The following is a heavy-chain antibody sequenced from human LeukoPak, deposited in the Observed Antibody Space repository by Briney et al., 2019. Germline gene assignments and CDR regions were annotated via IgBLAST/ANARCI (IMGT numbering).Heavy chain of an antibody. J-gene: IGHJ5*02. Sequence: GGSLRLSCAASGFTFSMYWMYWVRQAPGKGLEWVAVISYDGSNKYYADSVKGRFTISRDDSKNTLYLQMNSLRAEDTAVYYCARAGWYGILDWFDPWGQGTLVTVSS. D-gene: IGHD6-19*01. CDR1: GFTFSMYW. CDR2: ISYDGSNK. V-gene: IGHV3-30*03. CDR3: ARAGWYGILDWFDP.